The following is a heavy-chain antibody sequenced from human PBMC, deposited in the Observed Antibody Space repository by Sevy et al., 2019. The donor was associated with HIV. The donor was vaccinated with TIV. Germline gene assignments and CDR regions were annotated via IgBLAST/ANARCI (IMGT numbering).Heavy chain of an antibody. CDR2: ISTSGSTI. Sequence: GGSLRLSCVASGFSFIHENMNWVRQAPGKGLEWLSYISTSGSTIYQADSVKGRFTISRDNAKNSLFLQMNSLRVDDTAIYYGVRDWDDKFSYGDSDPAVDCWGQGTLVTVSS. CDR3: VRDWDDKFSYGDSDPAVDC. D-gene: IGHD2-21*02. V-gene: IGHV3-48*04. CDR1: GFSFIHEN. J-gene: IGHJ4*02.